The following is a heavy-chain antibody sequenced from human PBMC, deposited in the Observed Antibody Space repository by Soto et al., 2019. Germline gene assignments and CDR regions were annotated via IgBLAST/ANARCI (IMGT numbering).Heavy chain of an antibody. CDR2: INHSGST. CDR3: ARGHPRCMVV. V-gene: IGHV4-34*01. CDR1: GGSFSGYY. J-gene: IGHJ6*02. Sequence: SETLSLTCAVYGGSFSGYYWRCISQHPWKGLEWIVEINHSGSTNYNPSLKSRVTISVDTSKNQFSLKLSSVTAADTAVYYCARGHPRCMVVSGQGTTVTVSS.